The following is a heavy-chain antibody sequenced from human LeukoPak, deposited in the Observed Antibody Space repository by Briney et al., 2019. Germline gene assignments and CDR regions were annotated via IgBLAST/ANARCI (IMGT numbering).Heavy chain of an antibody. D-gene: IGHD2-2*01. CDR1: GFTFSSYG. J-gene: IGHJ3*02. CDR2: IRYDGSNK. V-gene: IGHV3-30*02. Sequence: GGSLRLSCAASGFTFSSYGMHWVRQAPGKGLEWVAFIRYDGSNKYYADSVRGRFTISRDNPKNTLYLQMNSLRAEDTAVYYCQCQLLNHDAFDIWGQGTMVTVSS. CDR3: QCQLLNHDAFDI.